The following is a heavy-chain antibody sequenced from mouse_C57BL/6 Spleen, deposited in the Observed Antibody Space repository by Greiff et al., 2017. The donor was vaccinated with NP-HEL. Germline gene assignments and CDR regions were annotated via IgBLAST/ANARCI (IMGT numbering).Heavy chain of an antibody. CDR1: GYTFTDYY. Sequence: EVKLQQSGPELVKPGASVKISCKASGYTFTDYYMNWVKQSHGKSLEWIGDINPNNGGTSYNQKFKGKATLTVDKSSSTAYMELRSLTSEDSAVYYCARLGKVTTGYYYAMDYWGQGTSATVSS. V-gene: IGHV1-26*01. J-gene: IGHJ4*01. D-gene: IGHD2-2*01. CDR3: ARLGKVTTGYYYAMDY. CDR2: INPNNGGT.